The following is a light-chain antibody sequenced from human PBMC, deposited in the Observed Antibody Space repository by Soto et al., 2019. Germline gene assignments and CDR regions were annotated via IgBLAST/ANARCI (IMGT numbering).Light chain of an antibody. CDR2: VAS. V-gene: IGKV1-39*01. CDR1: QTITTY. Sequence: DIQMTQSPSSLSASVGDRVTITCRASQTITTYLNWYQQKPGKAPKLLISVASSLQSGVPSRFSGSGSVTDFTLTIYNLQPEDFATYFCQQSDSPPYTFGQGTKLEIK. CDR3: QQSDSPPYT. J-gene: IGKJ2*01.